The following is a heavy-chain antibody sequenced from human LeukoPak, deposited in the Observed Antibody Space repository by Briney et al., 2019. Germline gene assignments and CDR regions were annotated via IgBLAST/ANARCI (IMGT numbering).Heavy chain of an antibody. CDR2: IRAYNGNT. D-gene: IGHD3-22*01. J-gene: IGHJ3*02. CDR3: ARYHSSGYHHDAFDI. CDR1: RYTFNSYG. Sequence: VKVSCKASRYTFNSYGISWVGQAPGHRREGMGWIRAYNGNTNYPQKLQGTVTKTTDQSTSTAYMELRSLRSDDTAVYYCARYHSSGYHHDAFDIWGQGTMVTVSS. V-gene: IGHV1-18*01.